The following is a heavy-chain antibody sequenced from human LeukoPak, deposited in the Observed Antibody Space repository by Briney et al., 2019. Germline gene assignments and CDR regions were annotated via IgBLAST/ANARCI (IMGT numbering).Heavy chain of an antibody. CDR3: AREVGPVDY. D-gene: IGHD1-26*01. CDR1: GFTFSSYA. CDR2: ISSSGGST. J-gene: IGHJ4*02. Sequence: GGSLRLSCAASGFTFSSYAMSWVRRASGKGLEWVSSISSSGGSTYYADSVKGRFTISRDNSKNTLYLQMNSLRAEDTAVYYCAREVGPVDYWGQGTLVTVSS. V-gene: IGHV3-23*01.